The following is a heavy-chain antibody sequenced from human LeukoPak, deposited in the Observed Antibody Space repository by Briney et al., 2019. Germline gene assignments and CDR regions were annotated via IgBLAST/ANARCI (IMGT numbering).Heavy chain of an antibody. CDR1: GGSISSGGYY. V-gene: IGHV4-31*03. J-gene: IGHJ5*02. CDR3: ARTYDGSGYPRGTNWFDP. D-gene: IGHD3-22*01. CDR2: IYYSGST. Sequence: SQTLSLTCTVSGGSISSGGYYWSWIRQHPGKGLEWIGYIYYSGSTYYNPSLKSRVTISVDTSKNQFSLKLSSVTAADTAVYYCARTYDGSGYPRGTNWFDPWGQGTLVTVSS.